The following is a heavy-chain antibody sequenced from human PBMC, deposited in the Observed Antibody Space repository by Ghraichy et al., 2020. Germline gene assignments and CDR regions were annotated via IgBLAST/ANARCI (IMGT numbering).Heavy chain of an antibody. J-gene: IGHJ5*02. V-gene: IGHV4-34*01. CDR1: GGSFSGYY. Sequence: SQTLSLTCAVYGGSFSGYYWSWIRQPPGKGLEWIGEINHSGSTNYNPSLKSRVTISVDTSKNQFSLKLSSVTAADTAVYYCARDRYYDFWSGSQTRPKYNWFDPWGQGTLVTVSS. CDR3: ARDRYYDFWSGSQTRPKYNWFDP. CDR2: INHSGST. D-gene: IGHD3-3*01.